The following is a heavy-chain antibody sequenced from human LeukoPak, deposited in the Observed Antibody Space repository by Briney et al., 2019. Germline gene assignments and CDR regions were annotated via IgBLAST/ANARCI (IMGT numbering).Heavy chain of an antibody. CDR2: IIPIFGTA. CDR3: ARGSRWGDLDY. V-gene: IGHV1-69*01. CDR1: GGTFSRYA. Sequence: ASVKVSCKASGGTFSRYAISWVRQAPGQGLEWMGGIIPIFGTANYAQKFQGRVTITADESTSTAYMELSSLRSEDTAVHYCARGSRWGDLDYWGQGTLVTVSS. J-gene: IGHJ4*02. D-gene: IGHD3-10*01.